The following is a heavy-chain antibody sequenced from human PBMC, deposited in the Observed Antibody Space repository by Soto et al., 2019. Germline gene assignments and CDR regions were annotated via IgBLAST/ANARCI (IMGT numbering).Heavy chain of an antibody. CDR1: GGTFSSYA. CDR2: IIPILGTA. V-gene: IGHV1-69*10. J-gene: IGHJ1*01. CDR3: ARDQAGTEYFQH. Sequence: ASVKVSCKASGGTFSSYAISWVRQAPGQGLEWMGGIIPILGTANYAQKFQGRVTITADKSTSTAYMELSSLRSEDTAVYYCARDQAGTEYFQHWGQGTLVTVSS. D-gene: IGHD6-19*01.